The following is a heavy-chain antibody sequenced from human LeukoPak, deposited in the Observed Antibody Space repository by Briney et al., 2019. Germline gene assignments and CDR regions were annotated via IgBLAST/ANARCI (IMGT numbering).Heavy chain of an antibody. D-gene: IGHD3-10*01. Sequence: SETLPLTCSVSGGSISLSYYYWGWIRQPPGKALEWIGSVYYSGTTSYNPSLKSRVTISVDTSKNQFSLKLSSVTAADTAVYYCARHVLWFGELLYPDYWGQGTLVTVSS. CDR1: GGSISLSYYY. V-gene: IGHV4-39*01. CDR3: ARHVLWFGELLYPDY. CDR2: VYYSGTT. J-gene: IGHJ4*02.